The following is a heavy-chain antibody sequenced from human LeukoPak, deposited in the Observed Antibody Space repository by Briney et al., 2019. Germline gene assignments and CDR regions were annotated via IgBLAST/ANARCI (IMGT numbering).Heavy chain of an antibody. CDR3: ARDLSYGDTAMVAHSATDQIDY. CDR2: INPNSGCT. J-gene: IGHJ4*02. Sequence: GASVKVSCKASGYTFTGYYMHWVRQAPGQGLEWMGWINPNSGCTNYAQKFQGRVTTTRDTSISTAYMELSRLRSDDTAVYYCARDLSYGDTAMVAHSATDQIDYWGQGTLVTVSS. D-gene: IGHD5-18*01. CDR1: GYTFTGYY. V-gene: IGHV1-2*02.